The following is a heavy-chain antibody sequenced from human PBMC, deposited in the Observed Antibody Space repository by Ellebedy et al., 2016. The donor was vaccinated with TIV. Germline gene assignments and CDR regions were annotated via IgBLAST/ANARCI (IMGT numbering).Heavy chain of an antibody. J-gene: IGHJ4*02. CDR3: AKPPMGQLYFDY. D-gene: IGHD3-10*01. CDR1: GFTFSSNA. Sequence: GESLKISCAASGFTFSSNAMSWVRQAPGKGLEWISSITSSGDNTYYADSVKGRFTTSRDNSKNTLYLHMNSLRAEDTAVYYCAKPPMGQLYFDYWGQGTLVTVSS. V-gene: IGHV3-23*01. CDR2: ITSSGDNT.